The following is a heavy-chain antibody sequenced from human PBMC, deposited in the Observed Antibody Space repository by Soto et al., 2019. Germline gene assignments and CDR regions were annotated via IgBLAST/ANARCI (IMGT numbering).Heavy chain of an antibody. CDR1: GGSITNYY. CDR2: IQYNGYS. V-gene: IGHV4-59*08. CDR3: ARHGFGPLHGLVDV. D-gene: IGHD3-10*01. Sequence: QVQLQESGPGLVKPSDTLSLTCTVSGGSITNYYCSWFRQPPGKGLEWIVYIQYNGYSAYNLSLKRRVTMSMDTSRPKFSLMVEAVTATDTAVYYCARHGFGPLHGLVDVWGQGTTVIVSS. J-gene: IGHJ6*02.